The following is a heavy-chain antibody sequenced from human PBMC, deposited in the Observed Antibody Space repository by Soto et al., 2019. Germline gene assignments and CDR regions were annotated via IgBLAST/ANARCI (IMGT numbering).Heavy chain of an antibody. CDR2: IIPILGIA. D-gene: IGHD3-10*01. CDR1: GGTFSIYT. Sequence: SVKVSCKASGGTFSIYTISWVRQAPGQGLEWMGRIIPILGIANYAQKFQGRVTITADKSTSTAYMELSSLRSEDTAVYYCAREARALYYYYYMGVWGKGTTVTVSS. CDR3: AREARALYYYYYMGV. V-gene: IGHV1-69*04. J-gene: IGHJ6*03.